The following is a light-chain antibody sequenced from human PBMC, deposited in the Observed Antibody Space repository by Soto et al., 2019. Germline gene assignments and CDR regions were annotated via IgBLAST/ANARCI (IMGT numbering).Light chain of an antibody. J-gene: IGKJ5*01. CDR3: QQYGNSPIT. Sequence: VVLTQSPGTLSVSSGERATLSCRASERIYSAYLGWYQQKPGQAPRLLIYGTSSRATGIPDRFSGSGSGTDFTLTISRLEPEDFAVYYCQQYGNSPITFGQGTRLEIK. CDR2: GTS. CDR1: ERIYSAY. V-gene: IGKV3-20*01.